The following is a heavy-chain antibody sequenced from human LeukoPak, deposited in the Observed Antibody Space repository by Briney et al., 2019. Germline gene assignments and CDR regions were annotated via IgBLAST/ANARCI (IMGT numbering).Heavy chain of an antibody. CDR2: IYTSGST. Sequence: PSETLSLTCTVSGGSISSYYWSWIRQPAGKGLEWIGRIYTSGSTNYNPSLKSRVTMSVDTSKNQFSLKLSSATAADTAVYYCAREVGGFLEWLLLTYNWFDPWGQGTLVTVSS. CDR1: GGSISSYY. D-gene: IGHD3-3*01. CDR3: AREVGGFLEWLLLTYNWFDP. J-gene: IGHJ5*02. V-gene: IGHV4-4*07.